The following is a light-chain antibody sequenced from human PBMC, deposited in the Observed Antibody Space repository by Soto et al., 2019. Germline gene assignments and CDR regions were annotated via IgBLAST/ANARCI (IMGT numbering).Light chain of an antibody. V-gene: IGLV2-23*01. CDR3: CSYAGSSTV. CDR1: SSDVGSYNL. Sequence: QSALTQPASVSGSPGQSITISCTGTSSDVGSYNLVSWYQQHPGKAPKLMIYEGSKRPSGVSNHFSGSKSGNTASLTISGLQAEDESDYYCCSYAGSSTVFGGGTKVTVL. J-gene: IGLJ2*01. CDR2: EGS.